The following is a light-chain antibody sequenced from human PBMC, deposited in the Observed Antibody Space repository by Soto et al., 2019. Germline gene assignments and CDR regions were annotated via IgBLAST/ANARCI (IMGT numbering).Light chain of an antibody. CDR3: SSYTTSSTRV. CDR1: SSDVGAYDF. J-gene: IGLJ1*01. CDR2: EVS. Sequence: QSVLAQPASVSGSPVQSITISCTGTSSDVGAYDFVSWYQQHPDKAPKLMIYEVSNRPSGVSYRFSGSKSVNTATLTISGLQAEDEADYYCSSYTTSSTRVFGAGTKVTV. V-gene: IGLV2-14*03.